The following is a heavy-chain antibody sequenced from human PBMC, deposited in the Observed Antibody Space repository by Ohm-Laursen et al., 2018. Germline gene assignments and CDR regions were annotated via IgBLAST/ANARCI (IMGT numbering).Heavy chain of an antibody. Sequence: SLRLSCAASGFTFSSYGMHWVRQAPGKGLEWVAVISYDGSNKYYADSVKGRFTISRDNSKSTLYLQMNSLRAEDTAVYYCAKELSSRSTIFGVVITYYYGMDVWGQGTTVTVSS. D-gene: IGHD3-3*01. V-gene: IGHV3-30*18. CDR2: ISYDGSNK. CDR1: GFTFSSYG. CDR3: AKELSSRSTIFGVVITYYYGMDV. J-gene: IGHJ6*02.